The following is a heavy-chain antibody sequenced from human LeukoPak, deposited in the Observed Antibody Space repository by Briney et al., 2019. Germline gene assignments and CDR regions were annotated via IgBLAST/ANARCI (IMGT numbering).Heavy chain of an antibody. CDR1: GYTFTDYY. Sequence: ASVKVSCKASGYTFTDYYIHWVRQAPGQGLEWMGWIVPHSGGTNYAQNYQGRITMTRDTSIGTAYMELSSLRSDDTAVYYCARNAYCDSTNCYAWFDPWGQGTLVTVSS. CDR2: IVPHSGGT. CDR3: ARNAYCDSTNCYAWFDP. D-gene: IGHD2-2*01. J-gene: IGHJ5*02. V-gene: IGHV1-2*02.